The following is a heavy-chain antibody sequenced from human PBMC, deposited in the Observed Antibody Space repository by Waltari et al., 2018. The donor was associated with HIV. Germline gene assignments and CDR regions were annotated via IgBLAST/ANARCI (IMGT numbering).Heavy chain of an antibody. J-gene: IGHJ2*01. CDR1: GYSINTDYY. D-gene: IGHD3-3*01. CDR2: ASHSGGT. Sequence: QVHLQESGPGLVKPSETLSLTCVVSGYSINTDYYWGGIRQPPGKGLEWIGSASHSGGTFHNASLKSRATISLDRSKNQVSLKVISVTAADTAVYFCARAGVVPALFDLWGRGTLVTVSS. V-gene: IGHV4-38-2*01. CDR3: ARAGVVPALFDL.